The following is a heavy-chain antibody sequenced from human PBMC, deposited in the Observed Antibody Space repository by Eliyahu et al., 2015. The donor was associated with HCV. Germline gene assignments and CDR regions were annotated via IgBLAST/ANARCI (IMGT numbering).Heavy chain of an antibody. CDR2: IYTSGST. CDR3: ARDQPPRIAAASQVRKTYWFDP. D-gene: IGHD6-13*01. CDR1: GGSISSXY. V-gene: IGHV4-4*07. J-gene: IGHJ5*02. Sequence: QVQLQESGPGLVKPSETLSLTCXVSGGSISSXYWSWIRQPAGKGLEWIGRIYTSGSTNYNPSLKSRVTMSVDTSKNQFSLKLSSVTAADTAVYYCARDQPPRIAAASQVRKTYWFDPWGQGTLVTVSS.